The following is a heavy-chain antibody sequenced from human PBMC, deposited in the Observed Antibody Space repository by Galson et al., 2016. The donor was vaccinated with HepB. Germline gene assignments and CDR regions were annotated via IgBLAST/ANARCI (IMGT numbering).Heavy chain of an antibody. CDR2: ISFDGRHA. CDR3: ARDLARGFYDASGSYGYFQD. CDR1: GFTFRDNS. J-gene: IGHJ1*01. D-gene: IGHD3-22*01. V-gene: IGHV3-30*07. Sequence: SLRLSCAASGFTFRDNSMHWIRQAPGKGLEWVAVISFDGRHAFYTDSVKGRFTISRDNSNNTLHLQMSRLRSEDTAVNYCARDLARGFYDASGSYGYFQDWSQATLVTVSS.